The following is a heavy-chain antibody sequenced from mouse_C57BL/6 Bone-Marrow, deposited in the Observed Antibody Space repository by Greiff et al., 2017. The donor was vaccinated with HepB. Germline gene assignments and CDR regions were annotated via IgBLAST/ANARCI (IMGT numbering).Heavy chain of an antibody. CDR3: ARRTGSLYYFDY. CDR2: INPSNGGT. Sequence: QVQLQQPGAELVKPGASVKMSCKASGYTFTSYWMHWVKQRPGQGLEWIGKINPSNGGTNYNEKFKNKATLTVDKSSSTAYMQLSSLTSEDSAVYYCARRTGSLYYFDYWGQGTTLTVSS. J-gene: IGHJ2*01. V-gene: IGHV1-53*01. D-gene: IGHD4-1*01. CDR1: GYTFTSYW.